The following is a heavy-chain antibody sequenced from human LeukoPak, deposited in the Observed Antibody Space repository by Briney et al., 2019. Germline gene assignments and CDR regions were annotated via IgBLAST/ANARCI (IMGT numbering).Heavy chain of an antibody. CDR1: GGSFSGYY. V-gene: IGHV4-34*01. Sequence: SETLSLTCAVYGGSFSGYYWSWIRQPPGKGLEWIGEINHSGSTNYNPSLKSRVTISVDTSKNQFSLKLSSVTAADTAVYYCARHAHYYYDSSGYYRKNWFDPWGQGTLVTVSS. CDR2: INHSGST. D-gene: IGHD3-22*01. CDR3: ARHAHYYYDSSGYYRKNWFDP. J-gene: IGHJ5*02.